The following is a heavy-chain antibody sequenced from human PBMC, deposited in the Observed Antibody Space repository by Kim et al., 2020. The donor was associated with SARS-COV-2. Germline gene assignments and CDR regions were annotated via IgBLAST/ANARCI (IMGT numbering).Heavy chain of an antibody. CDR1: GYSFTSYG. Sequence: ASVKVSCKASGYSFTSYGMNWVRLAPGHGLEWIGWINTNTGGPTYARDFAGRFVFSVDTSVSTAYLQITSLKADDTAVYFCARANSYYGSGSFYYWGQGTLVTVSS. D-gene: IGHD3-10*01. V-gene: IGHV7-4-1*02. CDR2: INTNTGGP. CDR3: ARANSYYGSGSFYY. J-gene: IGHJ4*02.